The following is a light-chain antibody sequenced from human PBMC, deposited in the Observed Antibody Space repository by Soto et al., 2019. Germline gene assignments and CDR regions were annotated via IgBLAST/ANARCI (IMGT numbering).Light chain of an antibody. V-gene: IGLV7-43*01. CDR1: TGAVTSDHY. CDR3: LLYYGGVYV. J-gene: IGLJ1*01. CDR2: SIS. Sequence: VVTQEPSLTVSPGGTVTLTCTSSTGAVTSDHYPNWFQQKPGQAPRSLIYSISNRHSWTPARFSGSLLGAKAALTLSGVQPEDEAEYYCLLYYGGVYVFGTGTKLTVL.